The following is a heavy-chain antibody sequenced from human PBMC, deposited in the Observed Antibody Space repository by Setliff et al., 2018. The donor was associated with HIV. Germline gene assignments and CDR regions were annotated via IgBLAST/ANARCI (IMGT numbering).Heavy chain of an antibody. V-gene: IGHV3-21*01. CDR2: ISTYSNYI. CDR3: ARDPDSSGWFVDPYFDF. J-gene: IGHJ4*02. CDR1: GFTFSSYE. D-gene: IGHD6-19*01. Sequence: PGGSLRLSCAASGFTFSSYEMSWVRQAPGKGLEWVSSISTYSNYIYYADSLRGRFTVSRDNAKKSVYLQMNSLRAEDTAVYFCARDPDSSGWFVDPYFDFWGQGTLVTVSS.